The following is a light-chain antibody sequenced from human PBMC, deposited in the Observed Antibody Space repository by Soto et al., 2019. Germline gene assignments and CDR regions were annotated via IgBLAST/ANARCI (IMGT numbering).Light chain of an antibody. CDR1: QSVSSN. CDR3: QQYGSSLT. J-gene: IGKJ4*01. V-gene: IGKV3-20*01. Sequence: EIEMTQAPATLCVSLGERPTLSCRASQSVSSNLAWDQQKPGQAPRLLIYGASSRATGIPDRFSGSGSGTDFTLTISRLVREDFTVYSCQQYGSSLTFGGGTKVDI. CDR2: GAS.